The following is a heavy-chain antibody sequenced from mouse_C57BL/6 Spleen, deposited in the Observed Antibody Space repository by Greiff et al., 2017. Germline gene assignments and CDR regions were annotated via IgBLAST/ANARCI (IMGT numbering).Heavy chain of an antibody. CDR2: ISYDGSN. D-gene: IGHD2-2*01. Sequence: EVQLQQSGPGLVKPSQSLSLTCSVTGYSITSGYYWNWIRQFPGNKLEWMGYISYDGSNNYNPSLKNRISITRDTSKNQFFLKLNSVTTEDTATYYCAREIYYGYDGVSWFAYWGQGTLVTVSA. CDR3: AREIYYGYDGVSWFAY. J-gene: IGHJ3*01. V-gene: IGHV3-6*01. CDR1: GYSITSGYY.